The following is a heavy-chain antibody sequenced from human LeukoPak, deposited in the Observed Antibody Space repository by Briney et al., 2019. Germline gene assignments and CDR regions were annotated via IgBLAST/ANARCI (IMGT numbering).Heavy chain of an antibody. D-gene: IGHD3-22*01. V-gene: IGHV1-24*01. CDR1: GYTLTELS. CDR3: ATVSYYYDSSGYQGYFQH. CDR2: FDPEDGET. J-gene: IGHJ1*01. Sequence: VSVKVSCKVSGYTLTELSIHWVRQAPGKGLEWMGGFDPEDGETIYAQRFQGRVAMTEDTSTDTAYMELSSLRSEDAAVYYCATVSYYYDSSGYQGYFQHWGQGPLVTVSS.